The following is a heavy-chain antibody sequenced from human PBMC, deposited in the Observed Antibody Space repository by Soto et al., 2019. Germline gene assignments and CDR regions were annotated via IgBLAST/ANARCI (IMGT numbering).Heavy chain of an antibody. V-gene: IGHV5-10-1*01. CDR3: AADATAWQQMVPSDY. CDR2: IDPSDSYT. D-gene: IGHD2-8*01. Sequence: PGESLKISCKGSGYSFTSYWISWVRQMPGKGLAWMGRIDPSDSYTNYSPSFQGHVTLTRDMSTATTYMELSRLTSEDTAIYYCAADATAWQQMVPSDYWGQGTLVTVSS. CDR1: GYSFTSYW. J-gene: IGHJ4*02.